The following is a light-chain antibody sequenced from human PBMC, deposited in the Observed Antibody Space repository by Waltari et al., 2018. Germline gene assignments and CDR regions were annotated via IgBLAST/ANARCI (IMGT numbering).Light chain of an antibody. J-gene: IGKJ1*01. CDR2: LAS. CDR1: QGLLHSNGYNY. V-gene: IGKV2-28*01. CDR3: MQARQTPWT. Sequence: DIVMTQSPLSLPVTPGEPASISCRSRQGLLHSNGYNYLDWYLQKPGQSPQVLIYLASYRASGVPDRVSGSGSGTEFTLKISRVEAEDVGVYYCMQARQTPWTFGQGTKVEIK.